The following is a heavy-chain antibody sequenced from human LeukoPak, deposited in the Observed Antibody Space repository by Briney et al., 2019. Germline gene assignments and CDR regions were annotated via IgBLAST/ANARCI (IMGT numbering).Heavy chain of an antibody. J-gene: IGHJ4*02. CDR2: ISTSGST. D-gene: IGHD3-22*01. CDR3: ARVTGYMIEDYFDY. CDR1: GGSISSYY. V-gene: IGHV4-4*07. Sequence: SETLSLTCTVSGGSISSYYWSWIRQPAGKVLESIGHISTSGSTNYNPSLKSRVTMSVDTSKNQFSLKLSSVTAADTAVYYCARVTGYMIEDYFDYWGQGTLVTVSS.